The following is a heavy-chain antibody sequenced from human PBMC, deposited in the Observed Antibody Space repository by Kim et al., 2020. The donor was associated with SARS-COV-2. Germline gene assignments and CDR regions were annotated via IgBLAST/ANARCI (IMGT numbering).Heavy chain of an antibody. CDR2: IYPGDSDA. CDR3: ARMLVGAQDYYSMDV. J-gene: IGHJ6*02. Sequence: GESLKISCTGSGYTFTTYWIAWGRQMPGKGLEWMGIIYPGDSDARHSPSFQGHVTISADKSISTVYLQWSSLKASDTAIYYCARMLVGAQDYYSMDVWGQGTTVTVSS. CDR1: GYTFTTYW. V-gene: IGHV5-51*01. D-gene: IGHD1-26*01.